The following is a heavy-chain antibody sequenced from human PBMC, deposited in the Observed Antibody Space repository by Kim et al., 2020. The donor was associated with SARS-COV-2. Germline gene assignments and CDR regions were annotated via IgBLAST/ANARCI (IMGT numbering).Heavy chain of an antibody. V-gene: IGHV1-18*01. D-gene: IGHD6-13*01. CDR3: ARDGYSSSWYAGTRGKFDY. CDR1: GYTFTSYG. Sequence: ASVKVSCKASGYTFTSYGISWVRQAPGQGLEWMGWISGYNGKTDYAQKLQGRVTMTTDTSTTTVYMELRSLRSDDTAVYYCARDGYSSSWYAGTRGKFDYWGQGTLVTVSS. J-gene: IGHJ4*02. CDR2: ISGYNGKT.